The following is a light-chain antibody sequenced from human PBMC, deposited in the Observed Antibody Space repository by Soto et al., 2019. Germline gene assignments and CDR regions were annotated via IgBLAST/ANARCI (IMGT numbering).Light chain of an antibody. CDR2: DVS. V-gene: IGLV2-11*01. CDR1: SSDVGGYNY. Sequence: QSALTQPRSVSGSPGQSVTISCTGTSSDVGGYNYVSWYQQHPDKAPKLMIYDVSKRPSGVPDRFSGSKSGNTASLTISGLQAEDEADYCCCSYAGSYTYVVFGGGTKVTVL. CDR3: CSYAGSYTYVV. J-gene: IGLJ2*01.